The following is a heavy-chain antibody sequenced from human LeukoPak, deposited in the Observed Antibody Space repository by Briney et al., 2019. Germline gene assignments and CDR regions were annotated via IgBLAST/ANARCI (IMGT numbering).Heavy chain of an antibody. CDR2: IFYSGGT. V-gene: IGHV4-39*01. Sequence: SETLSLTCTVSGASISSSSYYWGWIRQPPGKGLEWIGTIFYSGGTYYNPSLKSRVTISVDTSKNQFSLKLSSVTAADTAVYYCARHDHKNFDYWGQGTLVTVSS. CDR3: ARHDHKNFDY. CDR1: GASISSSSYY. J-gene: IGHJ4*02.